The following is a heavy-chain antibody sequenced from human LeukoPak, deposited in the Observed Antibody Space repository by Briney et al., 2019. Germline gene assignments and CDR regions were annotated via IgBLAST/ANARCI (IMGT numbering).Heavy chain of an antibody. D-gene: IGHD6-13*01. CDR1: GYAFTSYY. CDR3: ARESQLYSSSWTTNYYMDV. Sequence: ASVKVSCKASGYAFTSYYMHWVRQAPGQGLEWMGIINPSGGSTSYAQKFQGRVTMTRDMSTSTVYMELRSLRSDDTAVYYCARESQLYSSSWTTNYYMDVWGKGTTVTVSS. J-gene: IGHJ6*03. CDR2: INPSGGST. V-gene: IGHV1-46*01.